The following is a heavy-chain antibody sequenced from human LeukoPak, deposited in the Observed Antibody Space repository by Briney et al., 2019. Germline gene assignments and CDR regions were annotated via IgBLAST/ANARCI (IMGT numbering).Heavy chain of an antibody. J-gene: IGHJ6*03. CDR1: GGSISSSSYY. V-gene: IGHV4-61*01. D-gene: IGHD5-12*01. Sequence: NPSETLSLTCTVSGGSISSSSYYWSWIRQPPGKGLEWIGYIYYSGSTNYNPSLKSRVTISVDTSKNQFSLKLSSVTAADTAVFYCARTFSGYGSYYYYMDVWGKGTTVTISS. CDR3: ARTFSGYGSYYYYMDV. CDR2: IYYSGST.